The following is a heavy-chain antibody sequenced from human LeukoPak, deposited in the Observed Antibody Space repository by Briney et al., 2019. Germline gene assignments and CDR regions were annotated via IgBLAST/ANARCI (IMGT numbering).Heavy chain of an antibody. CDR1: GFTFSSYT. Sequence: GGSLRLSCAASGFTFSSYTVNWVRQAPGKGLEWVSSISSSSSYIYYEDSVKGRFTISRDNSKNTVFLQPNNLRVEHTAMSHCLTQGGGNDFWGQGTLVTVSS. D-gene: IGHD3-16*01. CDR3: LTQGGGNDF. V-gene: IGHV3-21*04. CDR2: ISSSSSYI. J-gene: IGHJ4*02.